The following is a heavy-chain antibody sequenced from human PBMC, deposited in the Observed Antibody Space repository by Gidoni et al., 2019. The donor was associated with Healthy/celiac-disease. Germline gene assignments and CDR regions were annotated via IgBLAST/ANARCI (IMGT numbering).Heavy chain of an antibody. CDR3: ARESQVDTAPNWFDP. V-gene: IGHV3-7*03. CDR1: GFTFSSYL. J-gene: IGHJ5*02. D-gene: IGHD5-18*01. Sequence: EVQLVESGGGLVQPGGSLRLSCAASGFTFSSYLMSWVRQAPGKGLEWVANIKQDGSEKYYVDSVKGRFTISRDNAKNSLYLQMNSLRAEDTAVYYCARESQVDTAPNWFDPWGQGTLVTVSS. CDR2: IKQDGSEK.